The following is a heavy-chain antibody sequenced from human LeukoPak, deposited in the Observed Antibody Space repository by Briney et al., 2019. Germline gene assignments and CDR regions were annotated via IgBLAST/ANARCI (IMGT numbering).Heavy chain of an antibody. CDR1: GGSISSYY. V-gene: IGHV4-59*12. CDR2: IYYSGST. Sequence: NSSETLSLTCTVSGGSISSYYWSWIRQPPGKGLEWIGYIYYSGSTNYNPSLKSRVTISVDTSKNQFSLKLSSVTAADTAVYYCARGLVYYYGSGSYFFDYWGQGTLVTVSS. J-gene: IGHJ4*02. CDR3: ARGLVYYYGSGSYFFDY. D-gene: IGHD3-10*01.